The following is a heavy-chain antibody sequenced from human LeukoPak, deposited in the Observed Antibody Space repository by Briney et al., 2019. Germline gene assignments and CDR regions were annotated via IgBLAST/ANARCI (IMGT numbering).Heavy chain of an antibody. CDR3: ARDYDFWSGYTTGDWFDP. CDR1: GYTFTSYG. V-gene: IGHV1-18*01. J-gene: IGHJ5*02. D-gene: IGHD3-3*01. CDR2: ISAYNGNT. Sequence: ASVKVSCKASGYTFTSYGISWVRQAPGQGLECMGWISAYNGNTNYAQKLQGRVTMTTDTSTSTAYMELRSLRSDDTAVYYCARDYDFWSGYTTGDWFDPWRQGTLVTVSS.